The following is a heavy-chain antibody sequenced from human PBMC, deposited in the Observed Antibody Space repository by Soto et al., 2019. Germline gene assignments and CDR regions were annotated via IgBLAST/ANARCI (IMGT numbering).Heavy chain of an antibody. CDR3: AKEVRSMIVVVITSFDY. CDR1: GFTFSSYA. Sequence: EVQLLESGGGLVQPGGSLRLSCAASGFTFSSYAMSWVRQAPGKGLEWVSAISGSGGSSYYADSVKGRFTIFRDNSKNTLYLQMTSLTAEDTAVYYCAKEVRSMIVVVITSFDYWGQGTLVTVSS. CDR2: ISGSGGSS. V-gene: IGHV3-23*01. D-gene: IGHD3-22*01. J-gene: IGHJ4*02.